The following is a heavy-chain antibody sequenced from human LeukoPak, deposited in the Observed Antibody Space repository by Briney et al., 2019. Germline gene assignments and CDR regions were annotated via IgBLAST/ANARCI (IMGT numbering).Heavy chain of an antibody. V-gene: IGHV3-30*18. CDR1: GFTFSSYG. J-gene: IGHJ4*02. D-gene: IGHD3-22*01. CDR2: ISYDGSNK. Sequence: PGRSLRLSCAASGFTFSSYGMPWVRQAPGKGLEWVAVISYDGSNKYYADSVKGRFTISRDNSKNTLYLQMNSLRAEDTAVYYCANSGYYYDSSGYYPIDYWGQGTLVTVSS. CDR3: ANSGYYYDSSGYYPIDY.